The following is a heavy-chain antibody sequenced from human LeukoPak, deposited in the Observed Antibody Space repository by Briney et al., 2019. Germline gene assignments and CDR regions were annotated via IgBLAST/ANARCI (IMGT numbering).Heavy chain of an antibody. Sequence: GGSLRLSCAASGXTFSSYGVHWVRQAPGKGREWVAVIWYDGSNKYYADSVKGRFTISRDNSKNTLYLQMNSLRAEDTVVYYCARGEYYDILTGYDYYYYGMDVWGQGTTVTVSS. J-gene: IGHJ6*02. CDR1: GXTFSSYG. CDR2: IWYDGSNK. D-gene: IGHD3-9*01. CDR3: ARGEYYDILTGYDYYYYGMDV. V-gene: IGHV3-33*01.